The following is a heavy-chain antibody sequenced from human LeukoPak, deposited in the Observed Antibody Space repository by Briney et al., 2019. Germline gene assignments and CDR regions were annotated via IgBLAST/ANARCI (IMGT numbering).Heavy chain of an antibody. D-gene: IGHD3-22*01. J-gene: IGHJ3*02. CDR1: GFTFSRYA. CDR3: ASRLAVIPDAFDI. V-gene: IGHV3-23*01. CDR2: ITASGSSP. Sequence: LAGGSLRLSCAASGFTFSRYAMSWVRQAPGKGLEWVSAITASGSSPYYADSVKGRFTISRDNSKNTLYLQMNSLRAEDTAVYYCASRLAVIPDAFDIWGQGTMVTVSS.